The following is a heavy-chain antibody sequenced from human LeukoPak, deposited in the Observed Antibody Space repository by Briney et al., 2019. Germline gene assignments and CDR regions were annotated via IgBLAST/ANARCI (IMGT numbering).Heavy chain of an antibody. V-gene: IGHV3-30*18. CDR1: GFTFSSYA. J-gene: IGHJ4*02. CDR3: AKISGVDGYDTDY. Sequence: QAGGSLRLSCAASGFTFSSYAMHWVRQAPGKGLEWVAVISYDGSNKYYADSVKGRFTISRDNSKNTLYLQMNSLRAEDTAVYYCAKISGVDGYDTDYWGQGTLVTVSS. D-gene: IGHD5-12*01. CDR2: ISYDGSNK.